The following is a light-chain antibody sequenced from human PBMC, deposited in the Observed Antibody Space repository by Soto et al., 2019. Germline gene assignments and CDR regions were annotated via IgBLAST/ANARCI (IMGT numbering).Light chain of an antibody. Sequence: EIVFTQSPATLSLSPGERATLSCRASQSVGYHLAWYQHKPGQAPRLLIYYTSNRATGIPARFSGSGSGTDFTLTINSLAPEDFAIYYCHQRQSWPRTFGQGTKVDIK. CDR3: HQRQSWPRT. J-gene: IGKJ1*01. CDR1: QSVGYH. V-gene: IGKV3-11*01. CDR2: YTS.